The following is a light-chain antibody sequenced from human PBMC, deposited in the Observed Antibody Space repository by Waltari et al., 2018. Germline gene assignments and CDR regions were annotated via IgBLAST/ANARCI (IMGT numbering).Light chain of an antibody. CDR3: MQGSHWPRT. J-gene: IGKJ2*01. V-gene: IGKV2-30*02. Sequence: DVVMTQSPLSLPVTLGQPAAISCRSSQSPVQRDGNTYLNWFHQRPGQSPRRLVYKVSRRDSGFPDRFSDSRSGTDFTLRINRVEAEDVGVYYCMQGSHWPRTFGQGTNLEI. CDR1: QSPVQRDGNTY. CDR2: KVS.